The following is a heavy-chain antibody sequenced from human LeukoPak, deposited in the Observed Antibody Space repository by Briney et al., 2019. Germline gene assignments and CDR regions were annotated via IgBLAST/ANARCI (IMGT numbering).Heavy chain of an antibody. J-gene: IGHJ4*02. CDR1: GFTFDTYP. D-gene: IGHD1-26*01. Sequence: QPGGSLRLSCAASGFTFDTYPMNWVRQAPGKGLEWVSGITETGGGTKSADSVKGRFTISRDNSRNTVYSQMNSLRDEDTAIYYCAKTTRPLGALDHWGQGTLVTVSS. CDR2: ITETGGGT. CDR3: AKTTRPLGALDH. V-gene: IGHV3-23*01.